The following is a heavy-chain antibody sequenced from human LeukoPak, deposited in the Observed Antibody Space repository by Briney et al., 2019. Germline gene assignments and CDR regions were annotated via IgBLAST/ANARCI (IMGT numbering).Heavy chain of an antibody. D-gene: IGHD6-13*01. V-gene: IGHV3-64D*06. CDR2: NGDDT. J-gene: IGHJ4*02. Sequence: GGSLRLSCSASGFTFSRYAMHWVRQAPGERLEYVSSNGDDTYNADSVWGRCTISRDNPENTLYIQMTRLRPEDTAVYYCVKDLQYSSSPHWGQGTLVTVSS. CDR1: GFTFSRYA. CDR3: VKDLQYSSSPH.